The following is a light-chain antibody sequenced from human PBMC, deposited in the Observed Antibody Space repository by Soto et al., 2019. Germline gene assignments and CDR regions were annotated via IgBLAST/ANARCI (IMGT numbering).Light chain of an antibody. CDR1: QTISNW. CDR2: DAS. V-gene: IGKV1-5*01. Sequence: DIQMTQSPSTLSASVGDRVTITCRASQTISNWLAWYQQKPGRAPKILIHDASTLQTGVPSRFSGSGSGAEFTLTISSLQPDDFGTYYCQQYNSYSTFGQGTKVEIK. CDR3: QQYNSYST. J-gene: IGKJ1*01.